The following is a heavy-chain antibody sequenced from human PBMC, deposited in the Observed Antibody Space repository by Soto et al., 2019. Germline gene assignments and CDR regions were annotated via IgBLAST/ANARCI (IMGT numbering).Heavy chain of an antibody. CDR1: GGTFSSYA. CDR2: IIPIFGTA. V-gene: IGHV1-69*01. J-gene: IGHJ6*02. Sequence: QVQLVQSGAEVKKPGSSVKVSCKASGGTFSSYAISWVRQAPGQGLEWMGGIIPIFGTANYAQKFQGRVTITADESTSTAYMELSSLRSEDKAVYYCARLGYCSSTSCYGSHYYYDMDVWRQGTTVTVSS. D-gene: IGHD2-2*01. CDR3: ARLGYCSSTSCYGSHYYYDMDV.